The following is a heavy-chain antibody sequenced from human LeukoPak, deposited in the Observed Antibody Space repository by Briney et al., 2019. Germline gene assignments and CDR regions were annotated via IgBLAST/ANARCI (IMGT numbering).Heavy chain of an antibody. Sequence: ASVKVSCKASGYTLTGYHMHWVRQAPGQGLEWMGWINPNSGGTNNAQKFQGRVTMTRDTSISTAYMELSRLRSDYTAVYYCARGGGIAVADDFDYWGQGTLVTVSS. D-gene: IGHD6-19*01. CDR1: GYTLTGYH. CDR3: ARGGGIAVADDFDY. J-gene: IGHJ4*02. V-gene: IGHV1-2*02. CDR2: INPNSGGT.